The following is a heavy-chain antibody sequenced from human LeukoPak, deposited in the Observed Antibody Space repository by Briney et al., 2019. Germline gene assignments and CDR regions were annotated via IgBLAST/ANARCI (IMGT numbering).Heavy chain of an antibody. V-gene: IGHV1-8*01. CDR3: ARVGDILTGYHFYYYGMDV. CDR1: GYTFTSYD. D-gene: IGHD3-9*01. CDR2: MNPNSGNT. J-gene: IGHJ6*02. Sequence: GASVKVSCKASGYTFTSYDINWVRQATGQGLEWMGWMNPNSGNTGYAQKFQGRVTMTMNTSISTAYMELSSLRSEDTAVYYCARVGDILTGYHFYYYGMDVWGQGTTVTVSS.